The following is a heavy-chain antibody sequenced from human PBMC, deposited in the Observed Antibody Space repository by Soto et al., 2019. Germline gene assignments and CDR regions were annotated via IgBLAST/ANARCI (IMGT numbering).Heavy chain of an antibody. CDR1: GGSISSGDYY. V-gene: IGHV4-30-4*01. CDR3: ARDVGGGNSFDY. D-gene: IGHD2-15*01. J-gene: IGHJ4*02. Sequence: NPSETLSLTCTVSGGSISSGDYYWSWIRQPPGKGLEWIGYIYYSGSTYYNPSLKSRVTISVDTSKNQFSLKLSSVTAADTAVYYCARDVGGGNSFDYWGQGTLVTVSS. CDR2: IYYSGST.